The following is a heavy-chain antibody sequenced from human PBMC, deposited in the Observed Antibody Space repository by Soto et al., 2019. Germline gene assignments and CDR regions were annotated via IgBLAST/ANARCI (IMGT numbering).Heavy chain of an antibody. D-gene: IGHD6-6*01. CDR1: GGSFSGYY. CDR2: INHSGST. CDR3: VSGKRWVIAARLPTYMDV. J-gene: IGHJ6*03. V-gene: IGHV4-34*01. Sequence: SETLSLTCAVYGGSFSGYYWSWIRQPPGKGLEWIGEINHSGSTNYNPSLKSRVTISVDTSENQFSLKLSSVTAADTAVYYCVSGKRWVIAARLPTYMDVWGKGTTVTVSS.